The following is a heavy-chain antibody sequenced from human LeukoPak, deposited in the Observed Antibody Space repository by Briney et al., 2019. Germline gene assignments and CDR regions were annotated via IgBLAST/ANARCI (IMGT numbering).Heavy chain of an antibody. V-gene: IGHV4-34*01. CDR3: ARRRVDILTLWAFDI. J-gene: IGHJ3*02. D-gene: IGHD3-9*01. Sequence: PSETLSLSCAVYGGSFSGYYWSWIRQPPGKGLEWIGEINHSGSTSYNPSLKSRVTISVDTSKNQFSLKLSSVTAADTAVYYCARRRVDILTLWAFDIWGQGTMVTVSS. CDR1: GGSFSGYY. CDR2: INHSGST.